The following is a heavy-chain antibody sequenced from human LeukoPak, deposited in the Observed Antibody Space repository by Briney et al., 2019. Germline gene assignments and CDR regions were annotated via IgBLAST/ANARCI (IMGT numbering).Heavy chain of an antibody. CDR2: IYSGGST. D-gene: IGHD1-26*01. CDR1: GFTVSSNY. Sequence: GGSLRLSCAASGFTVSSNYMSWVRQAPGKGLEWVSVIYSGGSTYYADSVKGRFTISRDNSRNTLYLQMNSLRAEDTAVYYCARGGDSGSYYEYYFDYWGQGTLVTVSS. CDR3: ARGGDSGSYYEYYFDY. J-gene: IGHJ4*02. V-gene: IGHV3-66*01.